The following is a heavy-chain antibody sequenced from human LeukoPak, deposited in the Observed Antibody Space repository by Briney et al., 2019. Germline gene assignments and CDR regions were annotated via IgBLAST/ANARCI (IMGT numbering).Heavy chain of an antibody. CDR1: GFTFSSYS. CDR2: ISSSSGYI. J-gene: IGHJ4*02. V-gene: IGHV3-21*04. Sequence: GGSLRLSCAASGFTFSSYSMSWVRQAPGKGLEWVSSISSSSGYIYYADSVKGRFTISRDNAKNSLYLQMNSLRAEDTAVYYCASAYDILPGYYGGDYWGQGTLVTVSS. CDR3: ASAYDILPGYYGGDY. D-gene: IGHD3-9*01.